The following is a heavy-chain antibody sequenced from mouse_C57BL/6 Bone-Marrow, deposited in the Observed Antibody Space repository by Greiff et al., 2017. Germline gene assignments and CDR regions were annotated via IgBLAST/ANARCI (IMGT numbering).Heavy chain of an antibody. CDR1: GFSLTSYG. Sequence: VKLMESGPGLVAPSQSLSISCTVSGFSLTSYGISWVRQPPGKGLEWLGVVWGDGSTNYHSALLSRLGISKDNSKSQVSLKLNSLQTDDTATYYCATPDLGFAYWGQGTLVTVSA. CDR2: VWGDGST. CDR3: ATPDLGFAY. V-gene: IGHV2-3*01. J-gene: IGHJ3*01.